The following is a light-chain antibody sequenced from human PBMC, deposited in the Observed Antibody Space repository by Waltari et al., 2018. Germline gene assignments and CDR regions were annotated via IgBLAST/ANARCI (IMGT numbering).Light chain of an antibody. Sequence: SYVVTQSPSVSVAPGMTAKISCGGDNIRTYSVPWYQQKAGQAPVLVVYDDRDRPTGVPERCAGSKDGNTATLTVSRGEAGDEADYYCQVWSGGNDHDYVFGSGT. CDR2: DDR. CDR1: NIRTYS. V-gene: IGLV3-21*03. CDR3: QVWSGGNDHDYV. J-gene: IGLJ6*01.